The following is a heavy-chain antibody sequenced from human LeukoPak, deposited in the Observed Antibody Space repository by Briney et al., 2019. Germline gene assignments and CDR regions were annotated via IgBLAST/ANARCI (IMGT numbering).Heavy chain of an antibody. CDR3: ARDEVYGDREFDY. V-gene: IGHV1-18*01. CDR1: GYTFTNYG. D-gene: IGHD4-17*01. Sequence: ASVKVSCKASGYTFTNYGISWVRQAPGQGLERMGWISADNGNINYAQKYQGRVTMTTDTSTSTAYMELRSLRSDDTAVYYCARDEVYGDREFDYWGQGALVTVSS. CDR2: ISADNGNI. J-gene: IGHJ4*02.